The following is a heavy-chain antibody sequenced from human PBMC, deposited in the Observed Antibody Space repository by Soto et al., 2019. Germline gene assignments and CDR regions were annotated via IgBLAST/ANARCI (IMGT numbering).Heavy chain of an antibody. CDR1: GFSLSTSGVG. V-gene: IGHV2-5*02. CDR2: IYWDDDK. CDR3: AHHPDLVRGVRF. J-gene: IGHJ3*01. D-gene: IGHD3-10*01. Sequence: QITLKESGPTLVKPTQTLTLTCTFSGFSLSTSGVGVGWIRQPPGKALEWLALIYWDDDKRYSTSLKSRLTITKYTAKNQVVLTMTSMDPVDTATYYCAHHPDLVRGVRFWGQGTMVTVSS.